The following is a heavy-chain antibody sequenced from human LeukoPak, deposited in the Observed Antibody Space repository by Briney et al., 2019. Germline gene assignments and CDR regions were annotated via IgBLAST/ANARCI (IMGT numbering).Heavy chain of an antibody. D-gene: IGHD3-10*01. V-gene: IGHV4-61*02. CDR1: GGSISSGSYY. J-gene: IGHJ5*02. Sequence: SQTLSLTCTVSGGSISSGSYYWSWIRQPAGKGLEWIGRIYTSGSTNYNPSLKSRVTILVDTSKNQFSLKLSSVTAADTAVYYCARDALWFGELSWFDPWGQGTLVTVSS. CDR2: IYTSGST. CDR3: ARDALWFGELSWFDP.